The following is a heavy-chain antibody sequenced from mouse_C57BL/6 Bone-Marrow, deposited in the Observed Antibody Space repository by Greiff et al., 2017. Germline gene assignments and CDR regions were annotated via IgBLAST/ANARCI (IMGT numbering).Heavy chain of an antibody. D-gene: IGHD2-1*01. Sequence: VQLQQSGPELVKPGASVTIPCKASGYTFTDYNMDWVKQSHGKSLEWIGDINPNNGGTIYNQKFKGKATLTVDKSSSTADMELRSLTSEDTAVYYCARCYYGNYDYWGQGTTLTVSS. V-gene: IGHV1-18*01. CDR2: INPNNGGT. CDR1: GYTFTDYN. CDR3: ARCYYGNYDY. J-gene: IGHJ2*01.